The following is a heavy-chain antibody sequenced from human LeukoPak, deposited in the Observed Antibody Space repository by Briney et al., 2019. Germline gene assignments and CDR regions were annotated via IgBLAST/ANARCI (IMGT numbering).Heavy chain of an antibody. CDR3: ARDAWEWELLDPLDY. D-gene: IGHD1-26*01. V-gene: IGHV3-30-3*01. CDR2: ISYDGSNK. CDR1: GFTFSSYA. J-gene: IGHJ4*02. Sequence: GGSLRLSCAASGFTFSSYAMHWVRQAPGKGLEWVAVISYDGSNKYYADSVKGRFTISRDNSKNTLYLQMNSLRAEDTAVYYCARDAWEWELLDPLDYWGQGTLVTVSS.